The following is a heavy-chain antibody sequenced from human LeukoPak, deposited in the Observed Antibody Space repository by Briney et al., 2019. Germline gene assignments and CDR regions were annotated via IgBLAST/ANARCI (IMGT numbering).Heavy chain of an antibody. V-gene: IGHV3-23*01. Sequence: GGSLRLSCAASGFTFSIYAMTWVRQAQGRGLEWVSGISGIGSSTYYADSVKGRFTISRDNSKNTLYLQMNSLRAEDTALYYCAKRDGYNSNPLKDWGQGTLVTVSS. CDR2: ISGIGSST. CDR1: GFTFSIYA. D-gene: IGHD5-24*01. J-gene: IGHJ4*02. CDR3: AKRDGYNSNPLKD.